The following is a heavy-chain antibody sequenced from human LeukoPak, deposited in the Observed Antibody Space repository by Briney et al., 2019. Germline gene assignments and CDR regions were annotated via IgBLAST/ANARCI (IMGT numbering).Heavy chain of an antibody. CDR2: IYYGGST. J-gene: IGHJ4*02. CDR1: GGSISSYY. V-gene: IGHV4-59*01. Sequence: PSETLSLTCTVSGGSISSYYWSWIRQPPGKGLEWIGYIYYGGSTNYNPSLKSRVTISVDTSKNQFSLKLSSVTAADTAVYYCARYSNYRGFDYWGQGTLVTVSS. D-gene: IGHD4-11*01. CDR3: ARYSNYRGFDY.